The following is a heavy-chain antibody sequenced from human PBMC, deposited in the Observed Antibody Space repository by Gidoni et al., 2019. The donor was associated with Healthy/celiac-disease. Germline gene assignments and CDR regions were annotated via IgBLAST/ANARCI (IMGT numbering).Heavy chain of an antibody. Sequence: EVQLVESGGGLVKPGGSLGLPCAASGFPFSSSSMNWVRQAPGKGVEWGSSISSSSSYIYYADSVKGRFTISRDNAKNSLYLQMNSLRAEDTAVYYCARGGLVVPAAMYWGQGTLVTVSS. J-gene: IGHJ4*02. CDR1: GFPFSSSS. CDR3: ARGGLVVPAAMY. D-gene: IGHD2-2*01. CDR2: ISSSSSYI. V-gene: IGHV3-21*01.